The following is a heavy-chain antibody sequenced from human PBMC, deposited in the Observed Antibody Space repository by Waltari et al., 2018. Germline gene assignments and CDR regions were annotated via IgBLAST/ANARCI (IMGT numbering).Heavy chain of an antibody. CDR2: IRSKAYGGTT. V-gene: IGHV3-49*03. J-gene: IGHJ6*02. CDR1: GFTFGDYA. CDR3: TRDLGDSNLLYYYYGMDV. D-gene: IGHD4-4*01. Sequence: EVQLVESGGGLVQPGRSLRLSCTASGFTFGDYAMSWFRQAHGTGLEWVGFIRSKAYGGTTEDAASVKGRFTISRDDYNSIAYLQMNSLKTEDTAVYYCTRDLGDSNLLYYYYGMDVWGQGTTVTVSS.